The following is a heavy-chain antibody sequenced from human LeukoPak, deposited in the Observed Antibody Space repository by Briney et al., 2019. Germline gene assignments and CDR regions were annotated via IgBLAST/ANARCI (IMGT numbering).Heavy chain of an antibody. D-gene: IGHD2/OR15-2a*01. J-gene: IGHJ4*02. CDR2: INSDGSWT. CDR1: GNYW. Sequence: GGSLRLSCAASGNYWMHWVRRAPGKGLVWVSHINSDGSWTSYADSVKGRFTIPKYNAKNPVYLQMNSLRAEDTAVYYCVSFYETYWGRGTLVTVSS. CDR3: VSFYETY. V-gene: IGHV3-74*01.